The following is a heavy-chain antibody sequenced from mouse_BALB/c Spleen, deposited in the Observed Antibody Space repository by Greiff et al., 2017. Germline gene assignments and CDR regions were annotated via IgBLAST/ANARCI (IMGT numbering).Heavy chain of an antibody. D-gene: IGHD2-3*01. CDR3: AMVIYDGSMDY. CDR1: GFTFSSYA. CDR2: ISSGGSYT. Sequence: EVQRVESGGGLVKPGGSLKLSCAASGFTFSSYAMSWVRQSPEKRLEWVAEISSGGSYTYYPDTVTGRFTISRDNAKNTLYLEMSSLRSEDTAMYYCAMVIYDGSMDYWGQGTSVTVSS. V-gene: IGHV5-9-4*01. J-gene: IGHJ4*01.